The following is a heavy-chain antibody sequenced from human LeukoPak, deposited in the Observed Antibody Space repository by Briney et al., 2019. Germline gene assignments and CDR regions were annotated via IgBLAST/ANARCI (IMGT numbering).Heavy chain of an antibody. J-gene: IGHJ4*02. V-gene: IGHV3-7*02. CDR1: GFTLRNYW. CDR2: IKQDGREK. CDR3: VCHNNWAFDY. Sequence: GGSLRLSCAGSGFTLRNYWMTWVRQAPGKGREWVANIKQDGREKYYVDSVKGRFTISRDNATHSLYLQMNTLRAEDTAVYSCVCHNNWAFDYWGQGTLVTVSS. D-gene: IGHD1-1*01.